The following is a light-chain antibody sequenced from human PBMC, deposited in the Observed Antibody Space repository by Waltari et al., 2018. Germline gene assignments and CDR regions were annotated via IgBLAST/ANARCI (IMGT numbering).Light chain of an antibody. V-gene: IGKV1-39*01. CDR2: AAS. J-gene: IGKJ1*01. CDR1: QNIASL. Sequence: DIQTTQSPSSLSASIGDRVTITCRTSQNIASLLNWYQQMPGKAPKLLIYAASTLQSGVPSRFSGSGSGTDFTLTINSLQSEDSAIYYCHQYNNWPPGGTFGQGTKVELK. CDR3: HQYNNWPPGGT.